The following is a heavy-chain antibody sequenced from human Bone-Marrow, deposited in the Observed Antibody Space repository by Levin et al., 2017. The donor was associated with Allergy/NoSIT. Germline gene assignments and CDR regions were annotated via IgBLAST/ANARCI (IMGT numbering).Heavy chain of an antibody. D-gene: IGHD3-3*01. CDR3: AKDIAKNHDFWSMGQVGALDV. V-gene: IGHV3-9*01. CDR1: GFTFGDFT. J-gene: IGHJ6*02. CDR2: INFNSGSP. Sequence: PGGSLRLSCEASGFTFGDFTMHWVRQVPGKGLEWVSGINFNSGSPGYADSVQDRFIISRDNAKNLVYLQMRDLRPEDTALYHCAKDIAKNHDFWSMGQVGALDVWGQGTRVTVSS.